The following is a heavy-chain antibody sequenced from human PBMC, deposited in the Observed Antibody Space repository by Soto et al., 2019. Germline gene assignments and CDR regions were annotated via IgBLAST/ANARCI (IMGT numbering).Heavy chain of an antibody. CDR1: GYSFTSYW. V-gene: IGHV5-51*01. J-gene: IGHJ6*02. CDR3: AKEGHSSSLGQWAYYYYGMDV. D-gene: IGHD6-13*01. Sequence: GESLKISCKGSGYSFTSYWIGWVRQMPGKGLEWLGNVYPSDSDVRYSPSFEGRVTISRDISKNTLYLQMGSLRAEDTAVYYCAKEGHSSSLGQWAYYYYGMDVWGQGTTVTVSS. CDR2: VYPSDSDV.